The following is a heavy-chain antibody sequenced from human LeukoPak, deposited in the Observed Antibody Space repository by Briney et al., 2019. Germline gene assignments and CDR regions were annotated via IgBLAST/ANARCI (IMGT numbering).Heavy chain of an antibody. CDR2: IWYDGSNK. J-gene: IGHJ4*02. D-gene: IGHD3-22*01. CDR3: ARDPADSSGYNGY. V-gene: IGHV3-33*01. Sequence: RPGGSLRLSCAASGFTFSSYGMHWVRQAPGKGLEWVAVIWYDGSNKYYADSVKGRFTISRDNSKNTLCLQMNSLRAEDTAVYYCARDPADSSGYNGYWGQGTLVTVSS. CDR1: GFTFSSYG.